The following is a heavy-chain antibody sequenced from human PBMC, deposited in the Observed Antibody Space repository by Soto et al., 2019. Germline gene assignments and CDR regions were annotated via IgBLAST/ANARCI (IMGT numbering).Heavy chain of an antibody. J-gene: IGHJ4*02. CDR3: ANLRGPVIFYQ. CDR1: GDSISGSSFY. V-gene: IGHV4-39*01. D-gene: IGHD3-10*01. Sequence: LQLQESGPGLVKPSETLSLICSVSGDSISGSSFYWGWIRQSPGKGLEWIASIHYSGNTYYNPSFKGRVTISADTPKNQFYIILTSVTAAYTAVYYCANLRGPVIFYQWGRGILVTASS. CDR2: IHYSGNT.